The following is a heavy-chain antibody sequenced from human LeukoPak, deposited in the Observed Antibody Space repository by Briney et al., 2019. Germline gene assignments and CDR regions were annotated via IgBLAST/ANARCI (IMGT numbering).Heavy chain of an antibody. V-gene: IGHV1-8*02. CDR2: MNPNTGNT. CDR1: GYTFTIYG. CDR3: ARKFLGSRGYYFDY. D-gene: IGHD3-10*01. J-gene: IGHJ4*02. Sequence: ASVKVSCKASGYTFTIYGITWVRQATGQGLEWMGWMNPNTGNTGYAQKFRGRVTMTRNTSIRTAYMELSSLSSEDTAVYYCARKFLGSRGYYFDYWGQGTLVTVSS.